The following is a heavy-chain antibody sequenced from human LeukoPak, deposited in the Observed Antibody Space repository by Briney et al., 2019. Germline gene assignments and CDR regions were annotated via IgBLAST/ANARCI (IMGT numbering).Heavy chain of an antibody. Sequence: QTLSLTCAISGDSVSSNSAAWNWIRQSPSRGLEWLGRTYYRSKWYNDYAVSVKSRITINPDTSKNQFSLQLNSVTPEDTAVYYCAGLYGSGSYYNVAYYFDYWGQGTLVTVSS. J-gene: IGHJ4*02. CDR1: GDSVSSNSAA. D-gene: IGHD3-10*01. CDR2: TYYRSKWYN. CDR3: AGLYGSGSYYNVAYYFDY. V-gene: IGHV6-1*01.